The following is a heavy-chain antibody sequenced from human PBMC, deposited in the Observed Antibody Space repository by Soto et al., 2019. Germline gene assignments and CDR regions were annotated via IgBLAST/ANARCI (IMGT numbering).Heavy chain of an antibody. J-gene: IGHJ3*02. Sequence: ASVKVSCKVSGYTLTELSMHWVRQAPGKGLEWMGGFDPEDGETIYAQKFQGRVTMTEDTSTDTAYMELSSLRSEDTAVYYCATETPFQSRGEYDSSGYFAFDIWGQGTMVTVSS. D-gene: IGHD3-22*01. V-gene: IGHV1-24*01. CDR1: GYTLTELS. CDR3: ATETPFQSRGEYDSSGYFAFDI. CDR2: FDPEDGET.